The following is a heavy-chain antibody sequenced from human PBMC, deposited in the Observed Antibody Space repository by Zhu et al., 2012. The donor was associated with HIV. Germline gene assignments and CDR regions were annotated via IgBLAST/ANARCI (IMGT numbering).Heavy chain of an antibody. Sequence: QVQLQESGPGLVKPSETLSLTCSVSRVSFSSYYWNWIRQSAGKGLEWIGRIYSSGSTNYNPFLKSRVTTSVDTSKNQFSLKLSSVTAADTAVYYCARELGAVTGRVYYYGMDVWGQGITVTVSS. D-gene: IGHD6-19*01. CDR1: RVSFSSYY. J-gene: IGHJ6*02. CDR3: ARELGAVTGRVYYYGMDV. CDR2: IYSSGST. V-gene: IGHV4-4*07.